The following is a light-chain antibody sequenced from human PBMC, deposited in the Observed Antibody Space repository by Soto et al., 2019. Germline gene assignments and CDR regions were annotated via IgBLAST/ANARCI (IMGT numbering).Light chain of an antibody. V-gene: IGKV3D-15*01. CDR3: QERSLPWT. Sequence: EIVMTQSPSTLSVSPVERSTLSCRASQSVSSNLAWYQQKPGQAPRLLIYGASTRATGIAPRFSGSGSGTDFTLTISSLEPEDFAVYYCQERSLPWTFGQGTKVDIK. J-gene: IGKJ1*01. CDR1: QSVSSN. CDR2: GAS.